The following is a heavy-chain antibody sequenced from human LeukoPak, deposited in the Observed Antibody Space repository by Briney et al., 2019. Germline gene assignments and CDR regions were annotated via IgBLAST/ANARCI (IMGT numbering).Heavy chain of an antibody. CDR3: AKAPVTSCRGAYCYPFDY. J-gene: IGHJ4*02. V-gene: IGHV3-23*01. Sequence: GGSLRLSCAASGFSLSSYAMSWVRQAPGKGLEWVSAISSTDAGTCHADSVRGRFTISRDSSKNTLYPQMNSLRAEDAAVYYCAKAPVTSCRGAYCYPFDYWGQGTLVTVSS. CDR2: ISSTDAGT. D-gene: IGHD2-21*01. CDR1: GFSLSSYA.